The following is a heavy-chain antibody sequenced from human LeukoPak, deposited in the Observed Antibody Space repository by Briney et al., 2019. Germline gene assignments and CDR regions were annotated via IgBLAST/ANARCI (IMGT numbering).Heavy chain of an antibody. J-gene: IGHJ4*02. CDR3: ARGYGDYL. V-gene: IGHV4-34*01. CDR1: GGSFSGYS. D-gene: IGHD4-17*01. CDR2: IIHSGST. Sequence: SETLSLTCAVYGGSFSGYSWSWIRQPPGKGLEWIGEIIHSGSTNYNPSLESRVTISIDTSKNQFSLKLSSVTAADTAVYYCARGYGDYLWGQGTLVTVSS.